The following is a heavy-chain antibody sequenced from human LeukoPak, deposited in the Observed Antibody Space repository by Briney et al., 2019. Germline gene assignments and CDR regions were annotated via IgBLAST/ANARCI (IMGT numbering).Heavy chain of an antibody. J-gene: IGHJ4*02. CDR1: GGSISSSSYY. D-gene: IGHD6-13*01. Sequence: PSETLSLTCTVSGGSISSSSYYWGWIRQPPGKGLEWIGSIYYSGSTYYNPSLKSRVTISVDTSKNQFSLKLSSVTAADTAVYYCARWVLTGYSSSWYNGGQGTLVTVSS. CDR3: ARWVLTGYSSSWYN. CDR2: IYYSGST. V-gene: IGHV4-39*07.